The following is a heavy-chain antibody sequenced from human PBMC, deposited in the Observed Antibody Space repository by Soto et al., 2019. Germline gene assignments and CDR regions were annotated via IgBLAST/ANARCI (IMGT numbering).Heavy chain of an antibody. Sequence: QPGGSLRLSCAASGFTFSSYGMHWVRQAPGKGLEWVAVISYDGSNKYYADSVKGRFTISRDNSKNTLYLQMNSLRAEDTAVYYCAKEDPLVGTAAPSTYFDYWGQGTLVTVSS. CDR1: GFTFSSYG. CDR3: AKEDPLVGTAAPSTYFDY. J-gene: IGHJ4*02. D-gene: IGHD1-1*01. V-gene: IGHV3-30*18. CDR2: ISYDGSNK.